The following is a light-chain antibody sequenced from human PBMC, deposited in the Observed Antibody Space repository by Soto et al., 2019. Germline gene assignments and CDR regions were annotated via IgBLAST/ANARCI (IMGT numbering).Light chain of an antibody. V-gene: IGKV1-5*01. Sequence: DIQMTQSPSSLSASVGDRVTITCRASQSISSWLAWYQQKPGKAPKLLIYDASILESGVPSRFSGSGSGTEFTLTISSLQPDDFATYYCQQYNSYSITFGQGTRLEIK. CDR1: QSISSW. J-gene: IGKJ5*01. CDR2: DAS. CDR3: QQYNSYSIT.